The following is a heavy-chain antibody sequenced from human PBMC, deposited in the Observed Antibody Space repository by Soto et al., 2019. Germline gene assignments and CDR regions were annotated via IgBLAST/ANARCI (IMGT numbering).Heavy chain of an antibody. CDR3: AKDRITMVRGVGSVFDY. D-gene: IGHD3-10*01. CDR2: ISYDGSNK. J-gene: IGHJ4*02. CDR1: GFTFSSYG. V-gene: IGHV3-30*18. Sequence: GGSLRLSCAASGFTFSSYGMHWVRQAPGKGLEWVAVISYDGSNKYYADSGKGRFTISRDNSKNTLYLQMNSLRAEDTAVYYCAKDRITMVRGVGSVFDYWGQGTLVTVSS.